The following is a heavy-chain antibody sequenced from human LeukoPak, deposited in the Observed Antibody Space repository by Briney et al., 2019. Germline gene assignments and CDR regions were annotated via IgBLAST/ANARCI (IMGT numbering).Heavy chain of an antibody. Sequence: ASVKVSCKASGYTFTSYYMHWVRQAPGQGLEWMGIINPSGGSTSYAQKFQGRVTITRDTSASTAYMELSSLRSEDTAVYYCARGPYYDYVWGSYREALSFDYWGQGTLVTVSS. D-gene: IGHD3-16*02. CDR1: GYTFTSYY. CDR3: ARGPYYDYVWGSYREALSFDY. V-gene: IGHV1-46*01. CDR2: INPSGGST. J-gene: IGHJ4*02.